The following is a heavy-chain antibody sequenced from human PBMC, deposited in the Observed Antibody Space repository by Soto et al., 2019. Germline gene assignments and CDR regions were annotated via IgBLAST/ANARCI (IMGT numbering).Heavy chain of an antibody. CDR2: ISSSSSYI. CDR1: GFTFSSYS. V-gene: IGHV3-21*01. Sequence: VGSLRLSCAASGFTFSSYSMNWVRQAPGKGLEWVSSISSSSSYIYYADSVKSRFTISRDNAKNSLYLQMNSLRAEDTAVYYCARERRHVLRFLEWAHYGMDVCGQRTTVTVSS. D-gene: IGHD3-3*01. CDR3: ARERRHVLRFLEWAHYGMDV. J-gene: IGHJ6*02.